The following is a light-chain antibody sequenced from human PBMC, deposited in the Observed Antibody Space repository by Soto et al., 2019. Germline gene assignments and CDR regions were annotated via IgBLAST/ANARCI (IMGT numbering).Light chain of an antibody. Sequence: SALPQPASVSGSPGQSITISCTGTSSDVGSYNLVSWYQQHPGKAPKLMIYEVSKRPSGVSNRFSGSKSGNTASLTISGLQAEDEADYYCCSYAGSSPYVFGTGTKVTV. CDR3: CSYAGSSPYV. V-gene: IGLV2-23*02. CDR2: EVS. CDR1: SSDVGSYNL. J-gene: IGLJ1*01.